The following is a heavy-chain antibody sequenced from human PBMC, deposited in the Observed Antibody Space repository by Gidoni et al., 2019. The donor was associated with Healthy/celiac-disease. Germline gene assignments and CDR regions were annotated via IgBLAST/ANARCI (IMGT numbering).Heavy chain of an antibody. V-gene: IGHV4-39*01. Sequence: QLQLQESGPGLVKPSETLSLTCTVSGGSISSSSDYWGWIRQPPGKGLEWIGSIYYSGSTYYDPSLKSRFTISVDTSKNQFSLKLSSVTAADTAVYYCAKTTVTTVRGLSNFDYWGQGTLVTVSS. CDR3: AKTTVTTVRGLSNFDY. CDR1: GGSISSSSDY. J-gene: IGHJ4*02. CDR2: IYYSGST. D-gene: IGHD4-17*01.